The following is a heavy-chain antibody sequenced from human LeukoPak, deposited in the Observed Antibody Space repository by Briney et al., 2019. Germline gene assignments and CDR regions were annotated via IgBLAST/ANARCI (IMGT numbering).Heavy chain of an antibody. Sequence: MXXXRXXXXXXXELVSVIYSGGSTYYADSVKGRFTISRDNSKNTLYLQMNSLRAEDTAVYYCARARFGELFDYWGQGTLVTVSS. V-gene: IGHV3-66*02. CDR3: ARARFGELFDY. D-gene: IGHD3-10*01. CDR2: IYSGGST. J-gene: IGHJ4*02.